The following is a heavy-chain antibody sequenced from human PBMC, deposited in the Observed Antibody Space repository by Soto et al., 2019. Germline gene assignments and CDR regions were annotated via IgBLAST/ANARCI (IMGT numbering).Heavy chain of an antibody. CDR3: AREPLDGMDV. J-gene: IGHJ6*02. V-gene: IGHV4-30-4*01. CDR2: IYHTGNT. CDR1: GGSVNTGDNY. Sequence: HVQLHQSGPRLVKPSQTLSLECSVIGGSVNTGDNYWSWVRQSPGRGLEWIGYIYHTGNTFYNPALENRVTMSVDASKNQFSLTLTSVTAADTAVYFCAREPLDGMDVWGQGTNVTDSS.